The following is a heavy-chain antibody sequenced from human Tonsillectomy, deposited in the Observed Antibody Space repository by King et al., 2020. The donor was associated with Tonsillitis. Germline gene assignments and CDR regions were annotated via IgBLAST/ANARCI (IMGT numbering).Heavy chain of an antibody. Sequence: VQLVESGGGLVQPGGSLRLSCAASGFSFSNNWMQWVRQAPGKGLVGVSRINDDGSTTLYADSVKGRFTVSRDNAKNTLYLQMNSLRAEDTAVYYCVKDSSGSYWGQGTLVTVSS. D-gene: IGHD3-22*01. V-gene: IGHV3-74*03. J-gene: IGHJ4*02. CDR1: GFSFSNNW. CDR3: VKDSSGSY. CDR2: INDDGSTT.